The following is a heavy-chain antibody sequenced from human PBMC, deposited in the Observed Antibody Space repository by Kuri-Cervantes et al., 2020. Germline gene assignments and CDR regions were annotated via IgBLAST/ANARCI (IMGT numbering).Heavy chain of an antibody. J-gene: IGHJ1*01. V-gene: IGHV1-69*05. D-gene: IGHD6-19*01. Sequence: SVKVSCKASGGTFSSYAISWVRQAPGQGLEWMGGIIPIFGTANYAQKFQGRVTMTRDTSISTAYMELSRLRSDDTALYYCARGSFRITVAGYTDYFQHWGQGTLVTVSS. CDR1: GGTFSSYA. CDR3: ARGSFRITVAGYTDYFQH. CDR2: IIPIFGTA.